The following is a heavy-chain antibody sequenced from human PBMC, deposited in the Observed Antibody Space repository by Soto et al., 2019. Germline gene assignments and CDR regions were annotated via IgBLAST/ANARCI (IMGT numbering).Heavy chain of an antibody. CDR3: ERGNEGFNQISKNWLET. CDR1: VFFFIAYW. D-gene: IGHD1-1*01. J-gene: IGHJ5*02. V-gene: IGHV3-7*01. CDR2: IKQDGSET. Sequence: RVSXRLSCSSSVFFFIAYWMIWFRHAPGKGREWVASIKQDGSETYYLDSVKGRLTFSRDNAKNSLDLQMSSLRAEDTAVYYCERGNEGFNQISKNWLETWGQGPPV.